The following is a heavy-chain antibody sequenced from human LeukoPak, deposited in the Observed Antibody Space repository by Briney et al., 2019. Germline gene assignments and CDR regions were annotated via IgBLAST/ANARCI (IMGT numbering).Heavy chain of an antibody. D-gene: IGHD2-8*02. J-gene: IGHJ4*02. CDR3: ATYRQVLLPFES. Sequence: GGSLRLSCAASGFTFSSYGMSWVRQAPGKGLEWVSTITGSGGSTYYADSVKGRFTISRDTSKNTLDLQMNSLRAEDTAVYYCATYRQVLLPFESWGQGTLVTVSS. CDR2: ITGSGGST. CDR1: GFTFSSYG. V-gene: IGHV3-23*01.